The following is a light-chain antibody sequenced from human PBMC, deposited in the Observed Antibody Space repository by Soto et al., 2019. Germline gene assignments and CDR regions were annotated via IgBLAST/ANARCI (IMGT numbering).Light chain of an antibody. CDR1: QSVSSRF. Sequence: LVLTHSPGTLAVSPGERATLSCRGSQSVSSRFLAWYQQKPGQAPRLLMYGASSRATGIPDRFSGTGSGTDFTLTISRLEPEDFAVYYCQQYGSSPYTFGLGTRLEIK. CDR3: QQYGSSPYT. V-gene: IGKV3-20*01. CDR2: GAS. J-gene: IGKJ5*01.